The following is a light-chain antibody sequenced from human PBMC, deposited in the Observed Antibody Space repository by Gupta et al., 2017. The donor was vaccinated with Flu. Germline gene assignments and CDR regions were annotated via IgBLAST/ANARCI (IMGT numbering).Light chain of an antibody. CDR1: NSNIGRNT. CDR2: NDN. J-gene: IGLJ3*02. CDR3: ATWDDSLNGPV. Sequence: QSLLTQPPSSSGTPGQRVHIPCSGSNSNIGRNTLSWYQQLPGAAPKLIIQNDNQRPSGVPVRFSGSKAGTSASLTISGLQSEDEGDFYCATWDDSLNGPVFGGGTRLTVL. V-gene: IGLV1-44*01.